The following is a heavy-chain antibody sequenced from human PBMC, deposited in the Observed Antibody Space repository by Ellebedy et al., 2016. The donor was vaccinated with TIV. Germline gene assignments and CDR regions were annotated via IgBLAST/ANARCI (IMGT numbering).Heavy chain of an antibody. V-gene: IGHV4-34*01. J-gene: IGHJ3*02. CDR3: AREVYYDILTGYSPYAFDI. Sequence: GSLRLXXAVYGGSFSGYYWSWIRQPPGKGLEWIGEINHSGSTNYNPSLKSRVTISVDTSKNQFSLKLSSVTAADTAVYYCAREVYYDILTGYSPYAFDIWGHGTMVTVSS. CDR2: INHSGST. D-gene: IGHD3-9*01. CDR1: GGSFSGYY.